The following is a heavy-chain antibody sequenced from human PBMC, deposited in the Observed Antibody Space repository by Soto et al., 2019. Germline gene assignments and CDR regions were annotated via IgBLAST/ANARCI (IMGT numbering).Heavy chain of an antibody. Sequence: TGGSLRLSCEASGFTLTSYSMNWVRQASGKGLEWVSSISSSSSHIYYADSVKGRFTISRDNSRNSLYLQMNSLRAEDTAVYYCVRERGLSSFYGMDVWGQGTTVTVS. CDR1: GFTLTSYS. D-gene: IGHD3-10*01. J-gene: IGHJ6*02. CDR2: ISSSSSHI. V-gene: IGHV3-21*01. CDR3: VRERGLSSFYGMDV.